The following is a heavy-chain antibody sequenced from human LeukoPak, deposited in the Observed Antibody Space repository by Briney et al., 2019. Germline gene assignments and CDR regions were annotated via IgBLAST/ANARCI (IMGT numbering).Heavy chain of an antibody. CDR3: ASSRAIPYYYGMDV. CDR1: GYTFTSYG. V-gene: IGHV1-18*01. D-gene: IGHD2-21*01. CDR2: ISAYNGNT. Sequence: GASVKLSCKASGYTFTSYGISWVRQAPGQGLEWMGWISAYNGNTNYAQKLQGRVTMTTDTSTSTAYMELRSLRSDDTAVYYCASSRAIPYYYGMDVWGQGTTVTVSS. J-gene: IGHJ6*02.